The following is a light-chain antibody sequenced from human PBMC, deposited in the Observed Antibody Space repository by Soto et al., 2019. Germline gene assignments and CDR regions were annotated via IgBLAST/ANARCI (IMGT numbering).Light chain of an antibody. Sequence: EIVLTQSPGTLSLSPGERATLSCRASQTVSNNYLAWCQQKPGQAPRLLFYGASSRATGIPDRFSGSGSGTDFTLTISRLEPEDFAVYYCQQYDISPVTFGGGTKVDIK. J-gene: IGKJ4*01. CDR2: GAS. CDR1: QTVSNNY. V-gene: IGKV3-20*01. CDR3: QQYDISPVT.